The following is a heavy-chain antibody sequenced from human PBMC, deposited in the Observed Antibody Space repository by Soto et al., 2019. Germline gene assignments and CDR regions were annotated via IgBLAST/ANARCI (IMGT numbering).Heavy chain of an antibody. J-gene: IGHJ4*02. CDR1: GFTFSNVG. Sequence: EVQLVESGGGLVKPGGSLRLSCTASGFTFSNVGMHWVRQAAGKGLEWVGGIKSKTDGGTTDYAAPVKGRFTISRDDSKNTLYLQMHSLKPEETAVYYCVTVAYYERSGGQGTLVTVSS. D-gene: IGHD3-3*01. CDR3: VTVAYYERS. V-gene: IGHV3-15*07. CDR2: IKSKTDGGTT.